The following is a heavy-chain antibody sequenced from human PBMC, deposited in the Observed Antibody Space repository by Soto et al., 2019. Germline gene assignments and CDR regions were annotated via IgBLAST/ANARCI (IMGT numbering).Heavy chain of an antibody. V-gene: IGHV2-5*02. Sequence: QITLNESGPTVVKPAETLTLTCTFSGFSLTTSGVGVGWIRQSPGKAPEWLALIYWDDDKRYSASLKSRLTITKDTSNTQVVLTMVSVHPADTATYYCAHRILRTVFGLVTTTAIYFDFWGQGTPVVVSS. J-gene: IGHJ4*02. CDR2: IYWDDDK. D-gene: IGHD3-3*01. CDR3: AHRILRTVFGLVTTTAIYFDF. CDR1: GFSLTTSGVG.